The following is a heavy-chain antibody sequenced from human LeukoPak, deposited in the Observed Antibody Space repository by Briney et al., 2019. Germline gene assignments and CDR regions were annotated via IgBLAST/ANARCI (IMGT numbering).Heavy chain of an antibody. CDR2: IWPDGSNE. J-gene: IGHJ4*02. CDR1: GFTFSSYG. V-gene: IGHV3-33*08. CDR3: ARELAV. Sequence: GRSLRLSCAASGFTFSSYGMNWVRQAPGKGLEWVAAIWPDGSNEYYANSVKGRFFISRDNSKNTLYLQMNSLRVDDTAVYYCARELAVWGQGTLVTVSS.